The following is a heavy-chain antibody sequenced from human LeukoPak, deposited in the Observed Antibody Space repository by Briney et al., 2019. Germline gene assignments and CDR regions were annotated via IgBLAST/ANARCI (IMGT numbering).Heavy chain of an antibody. Sequence: GASVKVSCKASGYTFTGYYVHWVRQAPGQGLEWMGWINPNSGGTNYAQKFQGWVTMTRDTSISTAYMELSRLRSDDTAVYYCASAHSVAGILLSGMDVWGQGTTVTVSS. CDR3: ASAHSVAGILLSGMDV. CDR1: GYTFTGYY. J-gene: IGHJ6*02. CDR2: INPNSGGT. D-gene: IGHD6-19*01. V-gene: IGHV1-2*04.